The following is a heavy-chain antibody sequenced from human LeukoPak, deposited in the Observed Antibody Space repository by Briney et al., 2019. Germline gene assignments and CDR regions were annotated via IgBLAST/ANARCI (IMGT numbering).Heavy chain of an antibody. V-gene: IGHV4-59*08. D-gene: IGHD2-2*01. CDR1: GGSISSYY. CDR2: IYYSGST. Sequence: PSETLSLTCTVSGGSISSYYWSWIRQPPGKGLEWIGYIYYSGSTNYNPSLKSRVTISVDTSKNQFSLKLSSVTAADTAVYYCASHSKDIVVVPAAYHDAFDIWGQGTMVTVSS. J-gene: IGHJ3*02. CDR3: ASHSKDIVVVPAAYHDAFDI.